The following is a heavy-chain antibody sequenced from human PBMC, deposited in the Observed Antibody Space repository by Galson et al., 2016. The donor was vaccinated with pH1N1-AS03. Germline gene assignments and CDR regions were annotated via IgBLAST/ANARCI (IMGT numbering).Heavy chain of an antibody. CDR3: AKERNRIIDS. CDR1: GFTFHDYT. Sequence: SLRLSCAASGFTFHDYTMHWVRQVPGKGLEWVSLFSWDGVTTFYADSVKGRLAISRDNSQNSLYLQMNSLRVEDTAFYYCAKERNRIIDSWGQGTLVTVSS. D-gene: IGHD2-15*01. J-gene: IGHJ4*02. V-gene: IGHV3-43*01. CDR2: FSWDGVTT.